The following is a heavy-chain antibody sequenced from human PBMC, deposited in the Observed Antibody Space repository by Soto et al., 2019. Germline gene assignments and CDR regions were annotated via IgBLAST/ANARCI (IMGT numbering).Heavy chain of an antibody. CDR1: GFTFADYT. Sequence: EVQLVESGGVVVQPGGSLRLSCAASGFTFADYTMHWVRQAPGKGLEWVSLISWDGGSTYYADSVKGRFTISRDNSKNSLYLQMNSLRTEDTALYYFAKDTYEGIGSGYFDYWGQGTLVTVSS. D-gene: IGHD2-15*01. J-gene: IGHJ4*02. CDR2: ISWDGGST. CDR3: AKDTYEGIGSGYFDY. V-gene: IGHV3-43*01.